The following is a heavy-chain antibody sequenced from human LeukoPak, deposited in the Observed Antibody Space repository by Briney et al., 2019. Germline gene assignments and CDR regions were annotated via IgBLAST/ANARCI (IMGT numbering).Heavy chain of an antibody. CDR1: GGSISSGDYY. Sequence: SETLSLTCTVSGGSISSGDYYWSWLRQPPGKGLEWIGYIYYSGSTYYNPSLKSRVTISVDTSKNQFSLKLSSVTAADTAVYYCARGDSSARLFDYWGQGTLVTVSS. CDR2: IYYSGST. V-gene: IGHV4-30-4*01. D-gene: IGHD3-22*01. J-gene: IGHJ4*02. CDR3: ARGDSSARLFDY.